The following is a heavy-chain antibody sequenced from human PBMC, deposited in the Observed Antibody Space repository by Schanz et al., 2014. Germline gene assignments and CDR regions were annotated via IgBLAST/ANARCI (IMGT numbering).Heavy chain of an antibody. CDR3: ARKVGATTRYYYHAMDV. V-gene: IGHV1-18*04. D-gene: IGHD1-26*01. J-gene: IGHJ6*02. Sequence: QVQLVQSGAEVKKPGASVKVSCKASGYSFTSYGISWVRQAPGQGLEWMGWTSAYNGNTNYAEKLQGRVTMTTDTSTTTAYMELRSLRSDDTAVYYCARKVGATTRYYYHAMDVWGQGTTVTVSS. CDR2: TSAYNGNT. CDR1: GYSFTSYG.